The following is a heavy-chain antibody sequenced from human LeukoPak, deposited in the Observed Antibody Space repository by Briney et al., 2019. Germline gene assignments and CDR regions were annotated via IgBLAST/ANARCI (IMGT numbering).Heavy chain of an antibody. CDR2: IYYSGST. Sequence: KPSETLSLTCTVSGGSISSSSYYWGWIRQPPGKGLEWIGSIYYSGSTYYNPSLKSRVTISVDTSKNQFSLKLSSVTAADTAVYYCASHGGLLRFLEWSIDYWGQGTLVTVSS. CDR3: ASHGGLLRFLEWSIDY. V-gene: IGHV4-39*01. CDR1: GGSISSSSYY. D-gene: IGHD3-3*01. J-gene: IGHJ4*02.